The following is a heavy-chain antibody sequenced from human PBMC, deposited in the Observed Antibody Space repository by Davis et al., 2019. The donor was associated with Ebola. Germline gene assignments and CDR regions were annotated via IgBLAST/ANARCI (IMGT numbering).Heavy chain of an antibody. CDR2: ITSSSSHT. Sequence: GESLKISCAASGFTFSSYSMNWVRQAPGKGLEWVSSITSSSSHTYYADSVKGRFTISRDNSRNTLYLQMSSLRVEDTAIYYCANMAVGMNYIYDYWGQGTLVTVSS. V-gene: IGHV3-21*04. CDR3: ANMAVGMNYIYDY. D-gene: IGHD3-16*01. CDR1: GFTFSSYS. J-gene: IGHJ4*02.